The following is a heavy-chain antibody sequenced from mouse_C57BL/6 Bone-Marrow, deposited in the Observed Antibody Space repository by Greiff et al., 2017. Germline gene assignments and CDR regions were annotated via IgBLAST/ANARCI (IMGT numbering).Heavy chain of an antibody. V-gene: IGHV5-9-1*02. Sequence: EVMLVESGEGLVKPGGSLKLSCAASGFTFSSYAMSWVRQTPEKRLEWVAYISRGGDYIYYADTVKGRFTISRDNARNTLYLQMSSLKSEDTAMYYCTRDYCGSSYVRYFDVWGTGTTVTVSS. CDR2: ISRGGDYI. CDR1: GFTFSSYA. D-gene: IGHD1-1*01. J-gene: IGHJ1*03. CDR3: TRDYCGSSYVRYFDV.